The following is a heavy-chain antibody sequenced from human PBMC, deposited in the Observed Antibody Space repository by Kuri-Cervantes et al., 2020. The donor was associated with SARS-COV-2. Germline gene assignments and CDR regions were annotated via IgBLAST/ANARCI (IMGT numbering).Heavy chain of an antibody. D-gene: IGHD1-14*01. CDR3: AKGYNNETSAYHWGYDL. CDR2: ISGSGVGT. J-gene: IGHJ5*02. CDR1: GFTFSSFA. V-gene: IGHV3-23*01. Sequence: GGSLRLSCAASGFTFSSFAMSWVRQAPGKGLEWVSSISGSGVGTYYADSVKGRFTISRDNSKNTLYLQMNSLRAEDSALYYCAKGYNNETSAYHWGYDLWGQGTLVTVSS.